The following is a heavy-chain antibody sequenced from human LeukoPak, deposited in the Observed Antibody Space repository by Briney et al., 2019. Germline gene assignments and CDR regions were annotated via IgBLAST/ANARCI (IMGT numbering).Heavy chain of an antibody. D-gene: IGHD3-10*01. J-gene: IGHJ4*02. CDR1: GFTFDDYA. V-gene: IGHV3-23*01. CDR2: ISGSGGST. CDR3: AKSYGSGSIVNFDY. Sequence: GGSLRLSCAASGFTFDDYAMHWVRQAPGKGLEWVSAISGSGGSTYYADSVKGRFTISRDNSKNTLYLQMNSLRAEDTAVYYCAKSYGSGSIVNFDYWGQGTLVTVSS.